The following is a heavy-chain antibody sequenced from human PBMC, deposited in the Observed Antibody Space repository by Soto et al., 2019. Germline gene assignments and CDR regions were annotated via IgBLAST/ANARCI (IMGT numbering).Heavy chain of an antibody. CDR2: IYYSGST. V-gene: IGHV4-59*01. CDR1: GGSISSYY. J-gene: IGHJ4*02. D-gene: IGHD6-13*01. CDR3: ARGHSSTWYYFDY. Sequence: SETLSLTCTVSGGSISSYYWIWIRQPPGKGLECIGYIYYSGSTNYNPSLKSRVTISVDTSKSQFSLKLSSVTAADTAVYYCARGHSSTWYYFDYWGQGTLVTVSS.